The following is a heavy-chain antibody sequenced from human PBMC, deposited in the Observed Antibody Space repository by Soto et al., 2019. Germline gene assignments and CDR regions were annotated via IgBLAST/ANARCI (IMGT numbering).Heavy chain of an antibody. CDR3: VRVSSADAPGY. D-gene: IGHD3-22*01. Sequence: EVQLVESGGGLVQPGGSLRLSCVASGFTFTKFWMSWVRQAPGKGLEWVANIQRDGSEKNYVDSVKGRFTISRDNAEKSLYLQMNSLRAEDTAVYYCVRVSSADAPGYWGQGTLVTVSS. V-gene: IGHV3-7*05. CDR1: GFTFTKFW. CDR2: IQRDGSEK. J-gene: IGHJ4*02.